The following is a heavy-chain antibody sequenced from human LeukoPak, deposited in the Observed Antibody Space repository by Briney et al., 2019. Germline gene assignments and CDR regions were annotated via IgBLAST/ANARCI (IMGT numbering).Heavy chain of an antibody. D-gene: IGHD2-2*02. V-gene: IGHV4-34*01. CDR3: ARGRGYCSSTSCYITRYFDY. CDR1: GGSFSGYY. CDR2: INHSGST. J-gene: IGHJ4*02. Sequence: SETLSLTCAVYGGSFSGYYWSWIRQPPGKGLEWIGEINHSGSTNYNPSLKSRVTISVDTSKNQFSLKLSSVTAADTAVYYRARGRGYCSSTSCYITRYFDYWGQGTLVTVSS.